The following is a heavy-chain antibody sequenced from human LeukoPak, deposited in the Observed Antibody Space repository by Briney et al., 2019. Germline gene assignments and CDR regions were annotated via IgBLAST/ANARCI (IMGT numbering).Heavy chain of an antibody. CDR1: GFTFSSYA. J-gene: IGHJ4*02. D-gene: IGHD6-19*01. Sequence: GGSLRLSCAASGFTFSSYAMSWVRQAPGKGLEWVSGISGSGGSTYYADSVKGRFTISRDNSKNTLYLEMNSLRAEDTAVYYCAEETDSNGWYIDGGHWGQGTLVTVSS. CDR2: ISGSGGST. V-gene: IGHV3-23*01. CDR3: AEETDSNGWYIDGGH.